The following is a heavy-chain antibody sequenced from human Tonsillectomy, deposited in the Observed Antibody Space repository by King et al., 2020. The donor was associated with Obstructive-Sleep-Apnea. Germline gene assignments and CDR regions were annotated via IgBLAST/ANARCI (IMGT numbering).Heavy chain of an antibody. J-gene: IGHJ5*02. Sequence: QLQESGPGLVKPSETLSLTCTVSGGSISSSSYYLGWIRQPPGKGLEWIWSIYYGGSTYYNPSLKSRVTLSVDTSKNQFSLKLSSVTAADTAVYYCARNTHWFDPWGQGTLVTVSS. D-gene: IGHD2-15*01. CDR2: IYYGGST. V-gene: IGHV4-39*07. CDR3: ARNTHWFDP. CDR1: GGSISSSSYY.